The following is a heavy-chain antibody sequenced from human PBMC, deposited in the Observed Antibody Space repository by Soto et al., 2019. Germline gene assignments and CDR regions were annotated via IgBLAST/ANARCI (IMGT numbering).Heavy chain of an antibody. CDR2: IKSKTDGGTT. CDR1: GFTFSNAW. CDR3: TTDSNGYDYFAFDI. V-gene: IGHV3-15*01. D-gene: IGHD5-12*01. J-gene: IGHJ3*02. Sequence: GGSLRLSCAASGFTFSNAWMSWVRQAPGKGLEWVGHIKSKTDGGTTDYAAPVKGRFTISRDDSKNTLYLQMNSLKTEDTAVYDCTTDSNGYDYFAFDIPGQCTMVTVSS.